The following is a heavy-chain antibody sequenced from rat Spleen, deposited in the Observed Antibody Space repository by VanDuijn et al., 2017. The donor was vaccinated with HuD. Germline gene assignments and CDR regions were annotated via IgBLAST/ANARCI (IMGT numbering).Heavy chain of an antibody. CDR2: MWSGVST. CDR3: TRNYAYYYDGSYHGGFDY. Sequence: QVQLMESGPGLVQPSETLSLPCTVSGFSLPSLNVHWVRQPPGNGLEWLGVMWSGVSTDYNSAPKSRLSISRDTSKSQVFLKVNSLKTEDTGIYYCTRNYAYYYDGSYHGGFDYWGQGVMVTVSS. V-gene: IGHV2-45*01. D-gene: IGHD1-12*02. CDR1: GFSLPSLN. J-gene: IGHJ2*01.